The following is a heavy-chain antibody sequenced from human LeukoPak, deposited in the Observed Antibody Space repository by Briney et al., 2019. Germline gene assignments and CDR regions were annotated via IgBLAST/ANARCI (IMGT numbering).Heavy chain of an antibody. D-gene: IGHD3-10*01. CDR2: IYYSGST. CDR3: ERERGGY. CDR1: GGSISSSSYY. V-gene: IGHV4-39*07. Sequence: SETLSLTCTVSGGSISSSSYYWGWIRQPPGKGLEWIGSIYYSGSTYYNPSLKSRVTISVDTSKNQFSLNLISVTVADTAVYYCERERGGYWGQGTPVTVSS. J-gene: IGHJ4*02.